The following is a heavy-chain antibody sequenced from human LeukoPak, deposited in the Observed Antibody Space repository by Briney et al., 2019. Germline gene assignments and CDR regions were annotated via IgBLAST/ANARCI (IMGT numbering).Heavy chain of an antibody. CDR2: IYYSGST. J-gene: IGHJ5*02. CDR1: GGSISSYY. CDR3: ARGYSSSWSSWFDP. Sequence: SETLSLTCTVSGGSISSYYWSWIRQPPGKGLEWIGYIYYSGSTNYNPSLKSRVTISVDTSKSQFSLKLSSVTAADTAVYYCARGYSSSWSSWFDPWGQGTLVTVSS. V-gene: IGHV4-59*01. D-gene: IGHD6-13*01.